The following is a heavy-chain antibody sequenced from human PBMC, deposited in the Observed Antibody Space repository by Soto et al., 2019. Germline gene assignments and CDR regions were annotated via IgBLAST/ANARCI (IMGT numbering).Heavy chain of an antibody. CDR1: GGTFSSYT. J-gene: IGHJ4*02. D-gene: IGHD2-15*01. Sequence: SVKVSCKASGGTFSSYTISWVRQAPGQGLEWMGRIIPILGIANYAQKFQGRVTITADKSTSTAYMELSSLRSEDTAVYYCAREARYCSGGSCSSFYDYWGQGTLVTVSS. CDR2: IIPILGIA. CDR3: AREARYCSGGSCSSFYDY. V-gene: IGHV1-69*02.